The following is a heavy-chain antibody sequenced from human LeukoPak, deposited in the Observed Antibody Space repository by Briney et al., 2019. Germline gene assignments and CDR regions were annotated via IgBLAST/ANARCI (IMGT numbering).Heavy chain of an antibody. CDR1: GYTFTTYG. V-gene: IGHV1-18*01. J-gene: IGHJ4*02. CDR3: ARDNNGLYYFDY. D-gene: IGHD3-16*01. Sequence: ASVKVSCKASGYTFTTYGVIWVRQAPGQGLEWMGWISTYNGNTNYAQKLQGRVTMTTDTSTSTAYLGVRSLRSDDTAVYYCARDNNGLYYFDYWGQGTLVTVSS. CDR2: ISTYNGNT.